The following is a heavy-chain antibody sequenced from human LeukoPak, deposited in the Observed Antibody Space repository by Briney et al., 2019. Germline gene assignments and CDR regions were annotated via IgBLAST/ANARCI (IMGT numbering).Heavy chain of an antibody. CDR3: ASESSSWYRWFDP. V-gene: IGHV3-48*03. CDR1: GFTFSSYE. Sequence: PGGSLRLSRAASGFTFSSYEMNWVRQAPGKGLEWVSYISSSGSTIYYADSVKGRFTISRDNAKNSLYLQMNSLRAEDTAVYYCASESSSWYRWFDPWGQGTLVTVSS. D-gene: IGHD6-13*01. J-gene: IGHJ5*02. CDR2: ISSSGSTI.